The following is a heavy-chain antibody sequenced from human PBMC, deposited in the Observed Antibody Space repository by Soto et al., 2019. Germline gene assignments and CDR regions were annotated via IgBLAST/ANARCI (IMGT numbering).Heavy chain of an antibody. D-gene: IGHD2-15*01. V-gene: IGHV1-69*13. CDR2: IIPIFGTA. CDR3: ARDSGWYCSGGSCPGNYYYYGMDV. J-gene: IGHJ6*02. CDR1: GGTFSSYA. Sequence: SVKVSCKASGGTFSSYAISWVRQAPGQGLEWMGWIIPIFGTANYAQKFQGTVTITADESPSTAYMELSSLRSEDTAVYYCARDSGWYCSGGSCPGNYYYYGMDVWGQGTTVTVSS.